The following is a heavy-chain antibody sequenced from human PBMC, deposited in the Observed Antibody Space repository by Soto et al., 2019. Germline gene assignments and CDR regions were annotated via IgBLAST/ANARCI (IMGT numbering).Heavy chain of an antibody. CDR1: GGSVSDSSYY. CDR2: IYSSGSA. CDR3: AKEEGHVDTAFFDR. Sequence: SETLSLTCTVSGGSVSDSSYYWAWVREPPGKGLQWIATIYSSGSAYSNPSLKSRVSISLHASKNQFSLRLSSVTAADTAVYYCAKEEGHVDTAFFDRWGQGTRVTVSS. J-gene: IGHJ5*02. D-gene: IGHD5-18*01. V-gene: IGHV4-39*02.